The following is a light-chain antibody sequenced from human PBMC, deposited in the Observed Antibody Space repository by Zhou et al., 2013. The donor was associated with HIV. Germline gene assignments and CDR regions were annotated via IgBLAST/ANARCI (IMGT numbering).Light chain of an antibody. CDR3: QQSYGIPRT. J-gene: IGKJ3*01. V-gene: IGKV1-39*01. Sequence: DIQMTQSPSSLSASVGDRVTVTCRASQNIGSALYWYQQKPGEAPKLLISAASSLQSGVPPRFSGSGSGTDFTLTISSLQPEDFATYYCQQSYGIPRTFGPGTKVDIK. CDR2: AAS. CDR1: QNIGSA.